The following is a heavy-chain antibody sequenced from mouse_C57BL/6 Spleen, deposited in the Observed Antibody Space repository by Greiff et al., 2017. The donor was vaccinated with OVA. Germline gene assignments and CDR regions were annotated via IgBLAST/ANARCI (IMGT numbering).Heavy chain of an antibody. CDR3: ARGGEGL. CDR2: IDPSDSYT. V-gene: IGHV1-50*01. CDR1: GYTFTSYW. Sequence: VQLQQPGAELVKPGASVKLSCKASGYTFTSYWMQWVKQRPGQGLEWIGEIDPSDSYTNYNQKFKGKATLTVDTSSSTAYMQLSSLTSEDSAVYYCARGGEGLWGQGTSVTVSS. J-gene: IGHJ4*01. D-gene: IGHD3-3*01.